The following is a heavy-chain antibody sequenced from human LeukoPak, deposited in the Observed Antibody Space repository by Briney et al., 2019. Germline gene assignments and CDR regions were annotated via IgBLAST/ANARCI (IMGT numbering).Heavy chain of an antibody. CDR1: GFTFSSYA. Sequence: GSLILSCAASGFTFSSYAMSWVRQPPGKGLECIGEFNHSGNTHYNPSLKSRVTISLDTSQNLFSPELSAVTAPDTAVYYCARQNYDILTGSTGFYYYYYMDVWGKGTTVTISS. CDR3: ARQNYDILTGSTGFYYYYYMDV. CDR2: FNHSGNT. J-gene: IGHJ6*03. D-gene: IGHD3-9*01. V-gene: IGHV4-34*01.